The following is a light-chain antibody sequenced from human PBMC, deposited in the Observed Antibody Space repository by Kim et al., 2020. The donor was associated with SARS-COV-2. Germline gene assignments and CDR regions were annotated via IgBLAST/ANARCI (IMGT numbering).Light chain of an antibody. CDR3: SSYASSGTLV. V-gene: IGLV2-14*03. J-gene: IGLJ2*01. CDR1: SSDIGGHNY. Sequence: QSALTQPASVSGSPGQSITISCTGTSSDIGGHNYVSWYQQHPGKAPKLMIYDVNNRPSGVSSRFSGSKSGNTASLTISGLQAEDEADYYCSSYASSGTLVFGGGTKLTV. CDR2: DVN.